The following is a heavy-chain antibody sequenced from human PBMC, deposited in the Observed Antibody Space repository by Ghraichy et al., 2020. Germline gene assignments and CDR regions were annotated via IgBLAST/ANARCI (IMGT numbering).Heavy chain of an antibody. D-gene: IGHD1-7*01. CDR3: ARRPGTGTTATGWFDP. J-gene: IGHJ5*02. CDR1: GGTFSSYA. Sequence: SVKVSCKASGGTFSSYAISWVRQAPGQGLEWMGGIIPIFGTANYAQKFQGRVTITADESTSTAYMELSSLRSEDTAVYYCARRPGTGTTATGWFDPWGQGTLVTVSS. CDR2: IIPIFGTA. V-gene: IGHV1-69*13.